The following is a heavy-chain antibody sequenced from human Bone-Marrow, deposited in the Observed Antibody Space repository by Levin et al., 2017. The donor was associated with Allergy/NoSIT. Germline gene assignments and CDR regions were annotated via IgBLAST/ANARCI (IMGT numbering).Heavy chain of an antibody. V-gene: IGHV3-9*01. J-gene: IGHJ6*02. CDR3: AKDKVKEWGYYYYGMDV. CDR1: GFTFDDYA. D-gene: IGHD1-26*01. Sequence: GGSLRLSCAASGFTFDDYAMHWVRQAPGKGLEWVSGISWNSGSIGYADSVKGRFTISRDNAKNSLYLQMNSLRAEDTALYYCAKDKVKEWGYYYYGMDVWGQGTTVTVSS. CDR2: ISWNSGSI.